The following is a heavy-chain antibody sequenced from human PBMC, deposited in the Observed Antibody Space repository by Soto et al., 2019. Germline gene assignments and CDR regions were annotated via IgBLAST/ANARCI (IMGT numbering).Heavy chain of an antibody. CDR1: GGSISSGGYY. J-gene: IGHJ6*02. CDR2: IYYSGST. D-gene: IGHD3-3*01. V-gene: IGHV4-31*03. CDR3: AREKRRFPHPYYYYGMDV. Sequence: QVQLQESGPGLVKPSQTLSLTCTVSGGSISSGGYYWSWIRQHPGKGLEWIGYIYYSGSTYYNPSLKSRVTTSVDTSKNQFSLKLSSVTAAATAVYYCAREKRRFPHPYYYYGMDVWGQGTTVTVSS.